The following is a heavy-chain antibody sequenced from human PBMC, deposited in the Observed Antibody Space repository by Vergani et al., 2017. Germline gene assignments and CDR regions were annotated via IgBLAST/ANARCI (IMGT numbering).Heavy chain of an antibody. CDR1: GGSFSGYY. CDR2: INHSGST. Sequence: QVQLQQWGAGLLKPSETLSLTCAVYGGSFSGYYWSWIRQPPGKGLEWIGEINHSGSTNYNPSLKSRVTISVDTSKNQFSLKLGSVTAADTAVYYCARFLEGLVWGQGTLVTVSS. J-gene: IGHJ4*02. V-gene: IGHV4-34*01. CDR3: ARFLEGLV. D-gene: IGHD3-3*01.